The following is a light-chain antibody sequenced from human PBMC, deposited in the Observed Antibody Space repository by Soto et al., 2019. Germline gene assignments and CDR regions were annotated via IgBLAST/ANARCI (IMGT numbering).Light chain of an antibody. V-gene: IGKV1-5*01. Sequence: DMQMSQSPSTLSASLGDRVTIXXRASQTISDWLAWYQQKPGKAPTLXIYDASTLERGVPSRFSGTGSGTEFTLSIDSLQPDDFATYYCQQYHTSSITFGQGTRLEIK. CDR1: QTISDW. CDR3: QQYHTSSIT. J-gene: IGKJ5*01. CDR2: DAS.